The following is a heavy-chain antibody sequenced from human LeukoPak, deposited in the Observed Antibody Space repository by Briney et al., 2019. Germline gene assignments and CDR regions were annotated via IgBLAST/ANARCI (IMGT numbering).Heavy chain of an antibody. D-gene: IGHD1-26*01. V-gene: IGHV3-48*01. CDR2: ISSNSATT. J-gene: IGHJ4*02. CDR3: ARDTRSLIDY. CDR1: GFGFSTNR. Sequence: PGGSLRLSCAASGFGFSTNRMNWVRQVPGKGLEWISYISSNSATTYYADSVKGRFTISRDNAKNSLYLHMNSLRADDTAVYYCARDTRSLIDYWGQGTLVTVSS.